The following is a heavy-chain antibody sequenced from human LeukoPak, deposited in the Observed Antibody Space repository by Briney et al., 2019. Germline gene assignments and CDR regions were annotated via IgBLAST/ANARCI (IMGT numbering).Heavy chain of an antibody. CDR2: INGFNGAA. D-gene: IGHD1-26*01. CDR3: ARGGGVGATIDY. J-gene: IGHJ4*02. Sequence: ASVKVSCKASGYTFAVYGMTWVRQAPGQGLEWMGWINGFNGAANYAQTLQGRVTMTTDKSTATAYLELTSLKSVDTAIYFCARGGGVGATIDYWGQGTLVTVSS. CDR1: GYTFAVYG. V-gene: IGHV1-18*01.